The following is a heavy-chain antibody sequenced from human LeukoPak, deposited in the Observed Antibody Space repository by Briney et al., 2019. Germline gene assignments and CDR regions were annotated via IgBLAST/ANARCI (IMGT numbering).Heavy chain of an antibody. J-gene: IGHJ6*02. Sequence: GASVKVSCKASGGTFSSYAISWVRQAPGQGLEWMGRIIPILGIANYAQKFQGRVTITADKSTSTAYMELSSLRSEDTAVYYCARDLSEHYYYGMDVWGQGTTVTVSS. CDR2: IIPILGIA. CDR1: GGTFSSYA. CDR3: ARDLSEHYYYGMDV. D-gene: IGHD1-26*01. V-gene: IGHV1-69*04.